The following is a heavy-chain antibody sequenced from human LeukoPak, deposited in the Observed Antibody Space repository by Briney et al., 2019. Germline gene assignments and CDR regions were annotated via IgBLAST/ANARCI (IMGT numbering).Heavy chain of an antibody. CDR3: AKGGSGTYYGIDY. Sequence: GGSLTLSCAASGLTFSSYAMTWVRQARGKGLECVSAIRGSGSRTYYADSVEGRFTISRDNSKNTLYLQMNSLRAEDTAVYYCAKGGSGTYYGIDYWGQGTLVTVSS. V-gene: IGHV3-23*01. CDR1: GLTFSSYA. J-gene: IGHJ4*02. CDR2: IRGSGSRT. D-gene: IGHD1-26*01.